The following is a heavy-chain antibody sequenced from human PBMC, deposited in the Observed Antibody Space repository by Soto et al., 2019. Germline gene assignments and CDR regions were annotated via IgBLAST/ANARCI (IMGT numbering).Heavy chain of an antibody. V-gene: IGHV3-15*07. D-gene: IGHD6-13*01. CDR3: TTRFYSSSWFDY. Sequence: SVSNAWMNWVRQAPGKGLEWVGRIKSKTDGGTTDYAAPVKGRFTISRDDSKNTLYLQMNSLKTEDTAVYYCTTRFYSSSWFDYWGQGTLVTVSS. CDR2: IKSKTDGGTT. J-gene: IGHJ4*02. CDR1: SVSNAW.